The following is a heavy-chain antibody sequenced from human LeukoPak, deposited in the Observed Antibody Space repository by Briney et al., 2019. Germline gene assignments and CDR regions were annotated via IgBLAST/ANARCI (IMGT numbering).Heavy chain of an antibody. CDR3: ARQPISGWDFDH. D-gene: IGHD6-19*01. CDR1: GVSISGHY. Sequence: PSETLSLTCTVSGVSISGHYWSWIRLPPGKGLEWIGYISHSGNTKYSPSLKSRVTISLDTSKNQFSLTVNSVTAADTAVCYCARQPISGWDFDHWGQGTLVTVSS. V-gene: IGHV4-59*08. CDR2: ISHSGNT. J-gene: IGHJ4*02.